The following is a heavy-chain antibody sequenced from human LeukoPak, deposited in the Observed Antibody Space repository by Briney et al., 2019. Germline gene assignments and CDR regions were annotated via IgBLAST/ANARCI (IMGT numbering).Heavy chain of an antibody. D-gene: IGHD3-9*01. J-gene: IGHJ4*02. CDR2: ISSEGSNS. V-gene: IGHV3-23*01. CDR1: GFTFRSYP. CDR3: AKQRYPLDS. Sequence: GGSLRLSCAASGFTFRSYPMTGVRQARGKGREGVSTISSEGSNSHYVDSVRGRLTVPRDNAKNTPYLQMNSLRAEDTAVYFCAKQRYPLDSWGQGTLVTVSS.